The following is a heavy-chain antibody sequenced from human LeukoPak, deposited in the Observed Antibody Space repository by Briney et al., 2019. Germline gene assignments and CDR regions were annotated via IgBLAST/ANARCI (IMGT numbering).Heavy chain of an antibody. V-gene: IGHV4-59*01. CDR3: ARAGETYYYDSSGYYFDY. Sequence: SETLSLTCTVSGGSISSYYWSWIRQPPGKGLEWIGYIYYSGSTNYNPFLKSRVTISVDTSKNQFSLKLSSVTAADTAVYYCARAGETYYYDSSGYYFDYWGQGTLVTVSS. CDR1: GGSISSYY. D-gene: IGHD3-22*01. J-gene: IGHJ4*02. CDR2: IYYSGST.